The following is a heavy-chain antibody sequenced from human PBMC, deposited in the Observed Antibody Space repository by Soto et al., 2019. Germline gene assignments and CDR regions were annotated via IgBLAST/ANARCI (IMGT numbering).Heavy chain of an antibody. V-gene: IGHV3-30-3*01. D-gene: IGHD3-3*01. J-gene: IGHJ6*02. Sequence: QVQLVESGGGVVQPGRSLRLSCAASGFTFSSYAMHWVRQAPGKGLEWVAVISYDGSNKYYADSVKGRFTISRDNSKNPLYLQMNSLRAEDTAVYYCARDPSGRRTYSGMAVWAQGTTVTVSS. CDR3: ARDPSGRRTYSGMAV. CDR1: GFTFSSYA. CDR2: ISYDGSNK.